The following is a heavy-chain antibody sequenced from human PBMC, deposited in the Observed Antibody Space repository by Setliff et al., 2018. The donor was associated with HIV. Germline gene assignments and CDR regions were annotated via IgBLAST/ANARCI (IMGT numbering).Heavy chain of an antibody. CDR2: ISYDGGKK. Sequence: GGSLRLSCAASGFTFSSYGLHWVRQAPGKGLEWVAVISYDGGKKNYADSVSGRFTVSRDNSKNTLYLQMDSLRAEDTAVYYCARVGISTSLDYWGQGILVTVSS. CDR3: ARVGISTSLDY. J-gene: IGHJ4*02. D-gene: IGHD2-2*01. V-gene: IGHV3-30*04. CDR1: GFTFSSYG.